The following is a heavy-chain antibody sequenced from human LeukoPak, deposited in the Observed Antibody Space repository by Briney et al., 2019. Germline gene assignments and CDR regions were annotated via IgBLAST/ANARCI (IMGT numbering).Heavy chain of an antibody. D-gene: IGHD5-24*01. J-gene: IGHJ4*02. CDR2: INTDGSST. V-gene: IGHV3-74*01. CDR1: GFTFSSYW. Sequence: GGSLRLSCAAPGFTFSSYWMHWVRQAPGKGLVWVSRINTDGSSTNYADSVKGRFTISRDNAKNMLYLQMNSLRAEDTAVYYCASTRRDGYNYWAYWGQGTLVTVSS. CDR3: ASTRRDGYNYWAY.